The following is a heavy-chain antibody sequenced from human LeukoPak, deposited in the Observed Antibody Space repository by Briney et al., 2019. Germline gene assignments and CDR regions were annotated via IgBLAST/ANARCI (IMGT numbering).Heavy chain of an antibody. CDR2: ISAYNGNT. D-gene: IGHD3-22*01. J-gene: IGHJ4*02. CDR1: GYTFSSYG. CDR3: ARFHGVFTYYYDSSGYYPFDY. Sequence: GASVKVSCKASGYTFSSYGISWVRQAPGQGLEWMGWISAYNGNTNYAQKLQGRVTMTTDTSTSTAYVELRSLRSDDTAVYYCARFHGVFTYYYDSSGYYPFDYWGQGTLVTVSS. V-gene: IGHV1-18*04.